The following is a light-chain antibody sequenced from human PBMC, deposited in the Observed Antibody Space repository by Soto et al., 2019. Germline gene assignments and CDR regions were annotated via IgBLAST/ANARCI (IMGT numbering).Light chain of an antibody. CDR2: WAS. V-gene: IGKV4-1*01. CDR1: QSVLYSSNNKNY. Sequence: DIVMTQSPDSLAVSLGERATINCKSSQSVLYSSNNKNYLAWYQQTPGQPPKLLIYWASTRESRVPDRFSGSGSGTDFTLTISSLQAEDVAVYYCQQYYTTPRTFGPGTKVEIK. J-gene: IGKJ1*01. CDR3: QQYYTTPRT.